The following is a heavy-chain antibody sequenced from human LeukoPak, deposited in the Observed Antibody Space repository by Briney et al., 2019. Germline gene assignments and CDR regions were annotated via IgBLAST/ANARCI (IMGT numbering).Heavy chain of an antibody. J-gene: IGHJ4*02. Sequence: PSETRSLTGSVSGASITSGGYYWTWIRQYPGKGLEGIGHVYYIGSTSYNPSLKSRLTMSIDSSKNQFSLRLTSVTAADSAIYYCARGGVYISSWYNCWGQGTQVTVSS. CDR1: GASITSGGYY. CDR2: VYYIGST. V-gene: IGHV4-31*02. D-gene: IGHD6-13*01. CDR3: ARGGVYISSWYNC.